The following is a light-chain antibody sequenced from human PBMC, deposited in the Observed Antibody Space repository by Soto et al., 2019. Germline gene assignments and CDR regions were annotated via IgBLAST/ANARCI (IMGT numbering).Light chain of an antibody. CDR2: WAS. CDR1: QIFLYSSNNKNY. Sequence: DIVMTQSPDSLAVSVGERATINCKSSQIFLYSSNNKNYLAWYQQKPGQPPKLLIYWASTRESGVPDRFSGSGSGTDFTLTISSLQAEDVAVYYCQQYYSTPQTFGQGTKVDIK. CDR3: QQYYSTPQT. J-gene: IGKJ1*01. V-gene: IGKV4-1*01.